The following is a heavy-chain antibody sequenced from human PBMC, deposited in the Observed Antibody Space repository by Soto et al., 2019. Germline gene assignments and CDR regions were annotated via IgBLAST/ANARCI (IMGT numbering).Heavy chain of an antibody. CDR1: GFIFSTYG. J-gene: IGHJ4*02. CDR3: AKDESRYCTDSSCYPTDY. V-gene: IGHV3-30*18. Sequence: GGSLRLSCAASGFIFSTYGMHWVRQAPGKGLEWVALISFDGRQKYYAESLKGRFTISRDNSKDMLYLEVNSLRAEDTAVYYCAKDESRYCTDSSCYPTDYWGQGTQVTVSS. D-gene: IGHD2-15*01. CDR2: ISFDGRQK.